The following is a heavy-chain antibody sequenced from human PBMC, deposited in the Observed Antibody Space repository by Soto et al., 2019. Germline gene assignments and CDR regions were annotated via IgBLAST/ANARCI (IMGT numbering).Heavy chain of an antibody. CDR3: ATPVEDWNYLEN. CDR1: GGSISSGGYY. V-gene: IGHV4-31*03. CDR2: IYYSGST. Sequence: QVQLQESGPGLVKPSQTLSLTCTVSGGSISSGGYYWSWIRQHPGKGLEWIGYIYYSGSTYYNPSLKSRVTISVDSSKHQFSLKLSSVTAADTAVYYCATPVEDWNYLENWGQGTLVTVSS. J-gene: IGHJ4*02. D-gene: IGHD1-7*01.